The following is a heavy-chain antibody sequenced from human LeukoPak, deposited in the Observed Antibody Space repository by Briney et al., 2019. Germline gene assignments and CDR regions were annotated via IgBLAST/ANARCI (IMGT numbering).Heavy chain of an antibody. CDR1: GDSINSSDYY. CDR2: IYYSGST. D-gene: IGHD7-27*01. J-gene: IGHJ4*02. Sequence: SETLSLTCTVSGDSINSSDYYRAWIRQPPGEGLEWIATIYYSGSTYYKASLKSRLTISVDSSKNQFSLKMNSVTVADTGVYYCARHGNWDPFDYWGQGTLVTVSS. CDR3: ARHGNWDPFDY. V-gene: IGHV4-39*01.